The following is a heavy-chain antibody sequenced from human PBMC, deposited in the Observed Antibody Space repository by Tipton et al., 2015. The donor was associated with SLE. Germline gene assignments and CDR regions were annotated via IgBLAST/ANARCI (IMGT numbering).Heavy chain of an antibody. D-gene: IGHD3-3*02. CDR2: IYSRGSA. Sequence: TLSLTCTVSVGSLSGQYCSWIRQPPGKGLEWIGYIYSRGSADYNPSPNNRVKLSVDVAANQFSLKLNSVTPADTAVYYCAKASTFWENWGPGTLVTVSS. CDR1: VGSLSGQY. CDR3: AKASTFWEN. J-gene: IGHJ4*02. V-gene: IGHV4-59*11.